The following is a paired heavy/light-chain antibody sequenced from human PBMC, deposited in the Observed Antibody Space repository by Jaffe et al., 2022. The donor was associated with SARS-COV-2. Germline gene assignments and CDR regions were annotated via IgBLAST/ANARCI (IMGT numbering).Light chain of an antibody. CDR3: QEYGDLLYT. CDR2: HAS. CDR1: QDIKNY. V-gene: IGKV1-33*01. Sequence: DIQMTQSPSSLYASVGDRVTISCQASQDIKNYLNWYQQKPGKAPKLLIYHASNLETGVPSRFGGSGSGTDFTFTINSLQPEDFATYYCQEYGDLLYTFGQGTKLEIK. J-gene: IGKJ2*01.
Heavy chain of an antibody. J-gene: IGHJ4*02. Sequence: EEQLVESGGGLVQPGRSLRLSCRASGFTFGDYAMSWFRQAPGKGLEWVAFIRSKTHGGTTGHAASVKGRFTISRDDSNSTVYLQMNSLKIDDTAVYYCADSSGYYWGQGTRVTVSS. D-gene: IGHD3-22*01. CDR1: GFTFGDYA. CDR2: IRSKTHGGTT. V-gene: IGHV3-49*03. CDR3: ADSSGYY.